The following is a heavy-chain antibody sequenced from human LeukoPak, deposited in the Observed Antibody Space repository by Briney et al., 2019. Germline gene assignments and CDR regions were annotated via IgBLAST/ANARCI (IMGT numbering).Heavy chain of an antibody. CDR1: ANTFTNSW. CDR2: IFVGDSDT. J-gene: IGHJ4*02. CDR3: ARHSGYSSGWSWY. D-gene: IGHD6-19*01. Sequence: GESLKISCKASANTFTNSWIGWVRQMPGKGLEWMGIIFVGDSDTTYSPSFQGQVTISADRSISTAYLQWNSLKASDTAMYFCARHSGYSSGWSWYWGQGTLVTVSS. V-gene: IGHV5-51*01.